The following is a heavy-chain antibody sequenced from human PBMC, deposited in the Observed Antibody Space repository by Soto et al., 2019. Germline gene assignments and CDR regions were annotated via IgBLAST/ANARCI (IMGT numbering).Heavy chain of an antibody. CDR2: IYYSGST. J-gene: IGHJ4*02. D-gene: IGHD2-8*02. Sequence: PSETLSLTCTVSGGSVSSGSYYWIWIRQPPGKGLEWIGYIYYSGSTNYNPSLKSRVTISVDTSKNQFSLKLTSVTAADTAVYYCARDKITGLFDYWGQGTLVTVSS. CDR3: ARDKITGLFDY. CDR1: GGSVSSGSYY. V-gene: IGHV4-61*01.